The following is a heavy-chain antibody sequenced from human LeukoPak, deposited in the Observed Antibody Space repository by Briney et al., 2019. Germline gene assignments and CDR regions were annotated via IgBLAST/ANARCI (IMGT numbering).Heavy chain of an antibody. V-gene: IGHV1-69*01. Sequence: SVEVSCKASGGTFSSYAISWVRQAPGQGLEWMGGIIPIFGTANYAQKFQGRVTITADESTSTAYMELSSLRSEDTAVYYCARGRYDYVWGSPQYYFDYWGQGTLVTVSS. CDR3: ARGRYDYVWGSPQYYFDY. J-gene: IGHJ4*02. CDR2: IIPIFGTA. CDR1: GGTFSSYA. D-gene: IGHD3-16*01.